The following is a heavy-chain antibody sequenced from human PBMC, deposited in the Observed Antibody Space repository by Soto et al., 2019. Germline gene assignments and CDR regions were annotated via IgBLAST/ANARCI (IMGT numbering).Heavy chain of an antibody. D-gene: IGHD2-15*01. CDR1: GDTFGTYA. J-gene: IGHJ6*02. V-gene: IGHV1-69*06. CDR3: ATDCSGGSCYGASGMDV. CDR2: INAGFGAT. Sequence: QVQLEQSGAEVKKPGSSVKVSRKASGDTFGTYAISWMRRAPGQSLEWMGQINAGFGATDLAQMFQGRVTITADKSTTSVYMELSSLRSDDTAVYYCATDCSGGSCYGASGMDVWGQGTTVTVSS.